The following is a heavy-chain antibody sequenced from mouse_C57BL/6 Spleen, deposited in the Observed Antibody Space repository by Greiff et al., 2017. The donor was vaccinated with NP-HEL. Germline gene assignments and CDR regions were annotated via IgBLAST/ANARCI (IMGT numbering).Heavy chain of an antibody. V-gene: IGHV1-76*01. J-gene: IGHJ4*01. Sequence: VQLQQSGAELVRPGASVKLSCKASGYTFTDYYINWVKQRPGQGLEWIARIYPGSGNTYYNEKFKGKATLTAEKSSSTAYMQLSSLTSEDSAVYFCAREGTMVTTGAMDYWGQGTSVTVSS. CDR1: GYTFTDYY. CDR3: AREGTMVTTGAMDY. CDR2: IYPGSGNT. D-gene: IGHD2-2*01.